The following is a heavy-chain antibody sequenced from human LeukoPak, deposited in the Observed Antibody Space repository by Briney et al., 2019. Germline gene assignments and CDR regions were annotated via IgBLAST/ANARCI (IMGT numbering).Heavy chain of an antibody. V-gene: IGHV4-59*08. CDR1: NGSVRSYY. Sequence: PSETLSLTCTVANGSVRSYYWSWVRQSPGKGLEWIGYIYYSGSTNYNPSLKSRVTISIHTSRNQFSPMLSSVTAADTAMYYCARYYDRTGFDYWGQGTLVTVPS. D-gene: IGHD3-16*01. J-gene: IGHJ4*02. CDR3: ARYYDRTGFDY. CDR2: IYYSGST.